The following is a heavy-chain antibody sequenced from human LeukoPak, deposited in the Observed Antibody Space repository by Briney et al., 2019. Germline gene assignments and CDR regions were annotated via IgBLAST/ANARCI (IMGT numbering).Heavy chain of an antibody. J-gene: IGHJ4*02. Sequence: TGGSLRLSCAASGFTFSSYSMNWVRQAPGKGLEWVSSISSSSSYIYYADSVKGRFTISRDNAKNSLYLQMNSLRAEDTAVYYCARLVCSSTSCYDYWGQETLVTVSS. V-gene: IGHV3-21*01. D-gene: IGHD2-2*01. CDR2: ISSSSSYI. CDR1: GFTFSSYS. CDR3: ARLVCSSTSCYDY.